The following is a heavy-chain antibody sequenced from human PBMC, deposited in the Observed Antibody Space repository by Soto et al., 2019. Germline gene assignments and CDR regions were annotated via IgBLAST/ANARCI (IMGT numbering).Heavy chain of an antibody. CDR1: GYSFTTYW. V-gene: IGHV5-51*01. J-gene: IGHJ4*01. D-gene: IGHD3-10*01. CDR3: ARHSTSAPKDY. CDR2: IYPGDSDT. Sequence: GESLKISCKGSGYSFTTYWIAWMRQMPGKGLEWVGIIYPGDSDTRYSPSFEGHVTISVDKSISTAFLQWNSLKASDNAIYYCARHSTSAPKDYWGQGTLVTVS.